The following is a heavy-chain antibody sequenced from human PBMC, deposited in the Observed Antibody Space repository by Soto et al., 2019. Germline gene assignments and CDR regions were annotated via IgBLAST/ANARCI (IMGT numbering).Heavy chain of an antibody. J-gene: IGHJ6*04. V-gene: IGHV3-30*18. Sequence: QVQLVESGGGVVQPGKSLRLSCAASGFTFTRHGMHWVRQAPGKGLEWVAFISYDGSAKYYVVSVKGRFTLSRDNSRNMLSLQLNSLRAEDTALYYCAKDSGVVSSSSSALRNNSYEMDVWGKGTTVTVSS. CDR2: ISYDGSAK. CDR1: GFTFTRHG. CDR3: AKDSGVVSSSSSALRNNSYEMDV. D-gene: IGHD6-6*01.